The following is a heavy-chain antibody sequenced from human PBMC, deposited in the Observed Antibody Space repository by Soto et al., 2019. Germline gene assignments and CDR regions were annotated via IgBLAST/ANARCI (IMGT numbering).Heavy chain of an antibody. CDR3: TTRGALGY. V-gene: IGHV3-15*07. CDR1: DLSFSNAY. J-gene: IGHJ4*02. D-gene: IGHD2-15*01. CDR2: IKSKTDGGTI. Sequence: EVQLVESGGGLVTPGESLRLSCAASDLSFSNAYINWVRQAPGKGLEWVGRIKSKTDGGTIDYAAPVKGRLIISRDDSSNTVYLQKNSLKTEDTAVYYCTTRGALGYWGQGTLVTVSS.